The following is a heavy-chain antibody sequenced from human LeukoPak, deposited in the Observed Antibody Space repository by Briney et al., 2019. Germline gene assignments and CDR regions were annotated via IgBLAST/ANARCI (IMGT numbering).Heavy chain of an antibody. V-gene: IGHV1-18*01. CDR3: AREGRYYGSGSYRDYYSDY. CDR2: ISAYNGNT. Sequence: GASVKVSCKASGYTFTSYGISWVRQAPGQGLEWMGWISAYNGNTNHAQKFQGRVTMTTDTSTSTVYMELRSLRSDDTAVYYCAREGRYYGSGSYRDYYSDYWGQGTLVTVSS. D-gene: IGHD3-10*01. CDR1: GYTFTSYG. J-gene: IGHJ4*02.